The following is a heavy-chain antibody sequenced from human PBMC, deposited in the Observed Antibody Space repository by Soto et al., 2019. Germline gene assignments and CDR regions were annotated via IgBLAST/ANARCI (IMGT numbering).Heavy chain of an antibody. CDR3: ARTPKYCTSTNFYVMAFDS. Sequence: ELQLVESGGGLVQPGGSLRLSCTASGFTFTNYWMHWVRQAPGKGLVWVSRVSINATTTSYADSVKGRFSISRDNAKNTLYLQMNNLRVEDTAIYYCARTPKYCTSTNFYVMAFDSWGQGALVTVSS. CDR2: VSINATTT. CDR1: GFTFTNYW. J-gene: IGHJ4*02. D-gene: IGHD2-2*01. V-gene: IGHV3-74*01.